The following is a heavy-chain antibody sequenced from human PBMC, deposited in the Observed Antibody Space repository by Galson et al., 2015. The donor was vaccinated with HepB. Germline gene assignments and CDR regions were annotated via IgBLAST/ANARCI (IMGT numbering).Heavy chain of an antibody. V-gene: IGHV1-24*01. CDR3: ATEGMDGSYVYFDY. Sequence: SVKVSCKVSGYTLTELSMHWVRQAPGKGLEWMGGFDPEDGETIYAQKFQGRVTMTEDTSTDTAYMELNSLRSEDTAVYYCATEGMDGSYVYFDYWGQGTLVTVSS. D-gene: IGHD1-26*01. CDR1: GYTLTELS. J-gene: IGHJ4*02. CDR2: FDPEDGET.